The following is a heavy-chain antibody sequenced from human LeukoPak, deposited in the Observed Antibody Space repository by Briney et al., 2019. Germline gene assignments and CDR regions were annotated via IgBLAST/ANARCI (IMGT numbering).Heavy chain of an antibody. V-gene: IGHV3-30*02. CDR3: ARELGGRSYYGMDV. D-gene: IGHD3-16*01. Sequence: GGSLRLSCAVSGFTFSSYGMHWVRQAPGKGLEWVAFIRYDGSNKYYADSVKGRFTISRDNSKNTLYLQMNSLRAEDTAVYYCARELGGRSYYGMDVWGQGTPVTVSS. CDR2: IRYDGSNK. CDR1: GFTFSSYG. J-gene: IGHJ6*02.